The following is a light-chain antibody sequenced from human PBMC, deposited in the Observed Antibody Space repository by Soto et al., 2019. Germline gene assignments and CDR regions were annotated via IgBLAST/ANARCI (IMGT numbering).Light chain of an antibody. CDR2: DAS. J-gene: IGKJ1*01. CDR1: QSIRNW. Sequence: DIQMTQSPSTLSASVGDRVTITCRASQSIRNWLAWYQQKPGMAPKLLIFDASSLENGVPSRFSGSGSGTEFTLHISNLQPDDFAAYYCQQYSSFPPWTFGQGTKVEVK. CDR3: QQYSSFPPWT. V-gene: IGKV1-5*01.